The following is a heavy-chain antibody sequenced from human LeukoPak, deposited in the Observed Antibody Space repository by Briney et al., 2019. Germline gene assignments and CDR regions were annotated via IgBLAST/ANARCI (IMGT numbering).Heavy chain of an antibody. V-gene: IGHV5-51*01. Sequence: GESLKIFCKGSGYSFNNYWIGWGRQMPGKGLGVVGIIYPGDSDIRYSPSFQGQVTISADKSISTAYLQWRSLKASDTAMYYCARLKALSSGHHRYLYYRGQGTLVIVSS. CDR2: IYPGDSDI. CDR1: GYSFNNYW. CDR3: ARLKALSSGHHRYLYY. J-gene: IGHJ4*02. D-gene: IGHD3-22*01.